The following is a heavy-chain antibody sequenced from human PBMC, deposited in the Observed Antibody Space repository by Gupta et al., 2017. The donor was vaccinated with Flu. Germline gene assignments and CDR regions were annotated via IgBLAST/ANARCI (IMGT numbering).Heavy chain of an antibody. CDR2: IYTSGST. Sequence: QVQLQESDPGLVKPSQTLSLTCTVSGGSISSGSYYWSWIRQPAGKVLEWIGRIYTSGSTNDNPSLKSRVTISVDTSKNQFSLKLSSVTAADTAVYYCARAGQIAARTSYYYYGMDVWGQGTTVTVSS. J-gene: IGHJ6*02. V-gene: IGHV4-61*02. CDR1: GGSISSGSYY. CDR3: ARAGQIAARTSYYYYGMDV. D-gene: IGHD6-6*01.